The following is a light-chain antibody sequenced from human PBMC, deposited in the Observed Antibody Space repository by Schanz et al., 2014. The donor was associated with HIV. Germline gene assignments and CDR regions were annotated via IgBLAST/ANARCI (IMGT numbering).Light chain of an antibody. V-gene: IGLV2-23*02. CDR1: SSDVGSYNL. CDR2: EVS. Sequence: QSALTQPASVSGSPGQSITISCTGTSSDVGSYNLVSWYQHHPGKAPKLMIYEVSKRPSGVSNRFSGSKSGNTASLTISGLQAEDEADYYCSSYTVRNSWLFGGGTKLTVL. CDR3: SSYTVRNSWL. J-gene: IGLJ3*02.